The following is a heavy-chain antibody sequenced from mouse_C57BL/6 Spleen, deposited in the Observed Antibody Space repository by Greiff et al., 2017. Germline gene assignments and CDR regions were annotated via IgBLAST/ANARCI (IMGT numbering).Heavy chain of an antibody. CDR3: ARLGFITTPYAMDY. CDR2: IYPGDGDT. V-gene: IGHV1-80*01. CDR1: GYAFSSYW. J-gene: IGHJ4*01. D-gene: IGHD1-1*01. Sequence: QVQLKESGAELVKPGASVKISCKASGYAFSSYWMNWVKQRPGKGLEWIGQIYPGDGDTNYNGKFQGKATLTADKSSSTAYMPLSRLTSVDSAVYFCARLGFITTPYAMDYWGQGTSVTVSS.